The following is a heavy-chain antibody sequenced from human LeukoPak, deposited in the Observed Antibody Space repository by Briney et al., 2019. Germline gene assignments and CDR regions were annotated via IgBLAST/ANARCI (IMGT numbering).Heavy chain of an antibody. CDR3: AKDYYGSGSQLGRDAFDV. CDR1: GFTFSSYA. Sequence: GGSLRLSCATSGFTFSSYAMSWVRRGPGKGLEWVSAISRSGGRTDYADSVKGRFTISRDNSKNTLSLQMNSLRAEDTAVYYCAKDYYGSGSQLGRDAFDVWGQGTMVTVSS. V-gene: IGHV3-23*01. CDR2: ISRSGGRT. D-gene: IGHD3-10*01. J-gene: IGHJ3*01.